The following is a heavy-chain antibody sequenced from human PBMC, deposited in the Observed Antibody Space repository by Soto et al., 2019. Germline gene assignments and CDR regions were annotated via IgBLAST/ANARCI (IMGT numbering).Heavy chain of an antibody. Sequence: SETLSLTCTVSGGSISSGDYYWSWIRQPPGKGLEWIGYIYYSGSTYYNPSLKSRVTISVDTPQNLFSLKLSSVTAADTAVYYCARLPYSYSGYDETYFDYWGQGTMVTVSS. CDR1: GGSISSGDYY. CDR2: IYYSGST. D-gene: IGHD5-12*01. V-gene: IGHV4-30-4*01. CDR3: ARLPYSYSGYDETYFDY. J-gene: IGHJ4*02.